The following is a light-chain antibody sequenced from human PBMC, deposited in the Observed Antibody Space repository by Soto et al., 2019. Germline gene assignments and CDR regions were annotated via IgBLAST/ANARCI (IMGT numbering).Light chain of an antibody. CDR1: QSISSSY. J-gene: IGKJ2*01. CDR3: QQYGSSPLYT. CDR2: GAS. V-gene: IGKV3-20*01. Sequence: EIVLTQSPDTLSLSPGERATLSCRASQSISSSYLAWYQQKPGQAPRLLIYGASSRATGIPDRFSGSGSGTDFTLTINRLEPEDFAVYYCQQYGSSPLYTFGQGTKLGIK.